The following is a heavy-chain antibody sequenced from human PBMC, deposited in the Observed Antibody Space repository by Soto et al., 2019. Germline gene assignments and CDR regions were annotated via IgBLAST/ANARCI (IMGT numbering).Heavy chain of an antibody. Sequence: TLSLTCTVSGCSISSCDYYWIWIRQPPGKGLEWIGYIYYSGSTYYNPSLKSRVTISVDTSKNQFSLKLSSVTAADTAVYYCARVSRLALPYGMDVWGQGTTVTVSS. V-gene: IGHV4-30-4*01. J-gene: IGHJ6*02. CDR1: GCSISSCDYY. CDR2: IYYSGST. CDR3: ARVSRLALPYGMDV.